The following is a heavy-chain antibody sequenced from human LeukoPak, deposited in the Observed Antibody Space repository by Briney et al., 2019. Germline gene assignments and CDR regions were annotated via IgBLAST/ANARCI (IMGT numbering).Heavy chain of an antibody. CDR2: IYTSGST. CDR3: ARDKGGFLYFGEYDP. Sequence: KASETLSLTCTVSGGSISSYYWGWIRQPPGKGLEWVGYIYTSGSTNYNPSLKSRVSISVDMSKNQFSLKLSSVTAADTAVYYCARDKGGFLYFGEYDPWGQGTLVTVSS. J-gene: IGHJ5*02. D-gene: IGHD3-10*01. CDR1: GGSISSYY. V-gene: IGHV4-4*08.